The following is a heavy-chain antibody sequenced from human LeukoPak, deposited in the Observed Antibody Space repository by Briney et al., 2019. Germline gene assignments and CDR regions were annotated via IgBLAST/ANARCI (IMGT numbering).Heavy chain of an antibody. CDR3: ARVTIPRNFDY. Sequence: GASVKVSCKASGYTFTGYYLHWVRQAPGQGLEWMGWINPNSGGTNYAQKFQGRVTMTRDTSISTVYVDLSRLRSDDTAVYFCARVTIPRNFDYWGQGTLVTVSS. CDR1: GYTFTGYY. CDR2: INPNSGGT. V-gene: IGHV1-2*02. D-gene: IGHD3-3*01. J-gene: IGHJ4*02.